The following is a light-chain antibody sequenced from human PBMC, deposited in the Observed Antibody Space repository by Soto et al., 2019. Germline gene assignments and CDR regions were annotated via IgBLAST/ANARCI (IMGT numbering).Light chain of an antibody. V-gene: IGKV1-39*01. CDR2: AAS. J-gene: IGKJ1*01. CDR1: QSISSY. CDR3: QQSYSTPTWT. Sequence: DIQITQSPSSLSSSVVDRVTITCRSSQSISSYLNWYQHKPGKAPKLLIYAASSLQSGVPSRFSGSGSGTDFTLTISSLQPEDFATYYCQQSYSTPTWTFGQGTKVDIK.